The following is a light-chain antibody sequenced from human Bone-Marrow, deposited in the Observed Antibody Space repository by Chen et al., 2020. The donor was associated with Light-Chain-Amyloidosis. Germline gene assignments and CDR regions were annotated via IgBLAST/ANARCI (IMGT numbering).Light chain of an antibody. Sequence: QSVLTQPPSVSGAPGQRVTISCTGSRSNIGAPYDVHWYQQLPGTAPKLLLYGNNNWPSGVPDRFSGSKSGSSASLAITGLRADDEADYYCQSYDTRLRGSVFGGGTRLTVL. V-gene: IGLV1-40*01. CDR1: RSNIGAPYD. J-gene: IGLJ2*01. CDR2: GNN. CDR3: QSYDTRLRGSV.